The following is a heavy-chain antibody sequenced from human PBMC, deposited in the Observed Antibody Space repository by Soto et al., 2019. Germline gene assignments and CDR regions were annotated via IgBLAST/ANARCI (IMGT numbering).Heavy chain of an antibody. V-gene: IGHV4-31*03. CDR1: GGSISSGGYY. D-gene: IGHD3-16*01. J-gene: IGHJ4*02. CDR2: IYYSEST. Sequence: QVQLQESGPGLVKPSQTLSLTCTVSGGSISSGGYYWSWIRQHPGKGLEWIGYIYYSESTHYNPALKRRGTLSVDTSKNQLSLKLSSVTAADTAVYYCARAWGGYFDYWGQGTLVTVSS. CDR3: ARAWGGYFDY.